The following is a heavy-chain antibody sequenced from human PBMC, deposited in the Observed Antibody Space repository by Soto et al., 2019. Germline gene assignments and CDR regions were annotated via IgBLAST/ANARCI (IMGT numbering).Heavy chain of an antibody. J-gene: IGHJ1*01. V-gene: IGHV3-21*01. CDR1: GFTFSSYS. CDR2: ISSSSSYI. CDR3: ARDQSIAAQEHSFQH. Sequence: PGGSLRLSCAASGFTFSSYSMNWVRQAPGKGLEWVSSISSSSSYIYYADSVKGRFTISRDNAKNSLYLQMNSLRAEDTAVYYCARDQSIAAQEHSFQHWGQGTLVTVSS. D-gene: IGHD6-13*01.